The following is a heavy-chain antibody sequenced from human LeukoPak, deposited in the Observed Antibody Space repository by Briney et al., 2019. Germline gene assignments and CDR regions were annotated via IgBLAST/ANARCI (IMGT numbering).Heavy chain of an antibody. CDR2: ISSSSSYI. CDR3: ARDWNIPPSD. CDR1: GFTFSSYS. V-gene: IGHV3-21*01. J-gene: IGHJ4*02. Sequence: GGSLRLSCAASGFTFSSYSMNWVRQAPGKGLEWVSSISSSSSYIYYADPVKGRFTISRDNAKNALYLQMNSLRAEDTAVYYCARDWNIPPSDWGQGTLVTVSS. D-gene: IGHD2-2*02.